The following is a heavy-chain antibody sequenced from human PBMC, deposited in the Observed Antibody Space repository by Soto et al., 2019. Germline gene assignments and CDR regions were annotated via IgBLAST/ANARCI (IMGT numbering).Heavy chain of an antibody. D-gene: IGHD3-9*01. CDR1: GGSISSYY. CDR2: IYYSGST. J-gene: IGHJ5*02. V-gene: IGHV4-59*01. Sequence: SETLSLTCTVSGGSISSYYWSWIRQPPGKGLEWIGYIYYSGSTNYNPSLKSRVTISVDTSKNQFSLKLSSVTAADTAVYYCARVVRYFDWLLQTNWFDPWGQGTLVTVSS. CDR3: ARVVRYFDWLLQTNWFDP.